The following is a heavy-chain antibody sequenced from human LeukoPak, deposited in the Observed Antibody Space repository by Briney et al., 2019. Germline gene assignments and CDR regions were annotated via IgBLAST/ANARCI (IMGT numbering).Heavy chain of an antibody. CDR2: IIPIFGTA. CDR1: GGTFSSYA. Sequence: ASVKVSCKASGGTFSSYAISWVRQAPGQGLEWMGGIIPIFGTANYAQKFQGRVTITADESTSTAYMELSSLRSEDTAVYYCAREGYSYGGLDAFDIWGQGTMVTVSS. V-gene: IGHV1-69*13. CDR3: AREGYSYGGLDAFDI. D-gene: IGHD5-18*01. J-gene: IGHJ3*02.